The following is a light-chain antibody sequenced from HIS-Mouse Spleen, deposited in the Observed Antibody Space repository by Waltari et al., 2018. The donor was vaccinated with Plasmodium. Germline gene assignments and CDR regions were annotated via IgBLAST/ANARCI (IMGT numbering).Light chain of an antibody. CDR2: EDS. V-gene: IGLV3-10*01. CDR3: YSTVSSGNHRV. CDR1: ASSPKK. J-gene: IGLJ3*02. Sequence: SSELLQPPSASVSPAQPASMTTSAEASSPKKAYWYQQKSGQAPVLVIYEDSKRPSGIPERFSGSSSGTMATLTISGAQVEDEADYYCYSTVSSGNHRVFGGGTKLTVL.